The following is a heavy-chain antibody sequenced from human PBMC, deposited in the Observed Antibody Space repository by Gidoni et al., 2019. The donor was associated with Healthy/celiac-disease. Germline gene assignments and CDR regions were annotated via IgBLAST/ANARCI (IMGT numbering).Heavy chain of an antibody. CDR1: GLPFSGSA. CDR3: TRRIADPKFDP. D-gene: IGHD6-13*01. V-gene: IGHV3-73*01. Sequence: VQLVESGGGLVQPGGSMKLSCAASGLPFSGSAMHWVRQASGKGLEWVGRIRSKANSYSTAYAASVKGRFTISRDDSKNTAYLQMNSLKTEDTAVYYCTRRIADPKFDPWGQGTLVTVSS. CDR2: IRSKANSYST. J-gene: IGHJ5*02.